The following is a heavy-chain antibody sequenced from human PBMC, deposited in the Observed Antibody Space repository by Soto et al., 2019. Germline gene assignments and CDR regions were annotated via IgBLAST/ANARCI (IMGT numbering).Heavy chain of an antibody. V-gene: IGHV3-30-3*01. CDR1: GFTFSSYA. CDR3: ARGLGHWEPIHNYFDY. CDR2: ISYDGSNK. D-gene: IGHD1-26*01. J-gene: IGHJ4*02. Sequence: QVQLVESGGGVVQPGRSLRLSCAASGFTFSSYAMHWVRQAPGKGLEWVAVISYDGSNKYYADSVKGRFTISRDNSKNTLYLQMNSLRAEDTAVYYCARGLGHWEPIHNYFDYWGQGTLVTVSS.